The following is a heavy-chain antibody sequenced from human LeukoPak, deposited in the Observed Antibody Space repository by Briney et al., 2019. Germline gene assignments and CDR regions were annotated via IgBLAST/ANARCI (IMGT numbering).Heavy chain of an antibody. J-gene: IGHJ6*02. CDR2: IIPIFGTA. V-gene: IGHV1-69*13. D-gene: IGHD6-19*01. CDR1: GGTFSSYA. Sequence: RASVKVSCKASGGTFSSYAISWVRQAPGQGLEWMGGIIPIFGTANYAQKFQGRVTITADESTSTAYMELSSLRSEDTAVYYCAREALEWLVRSLGYYYYGMDVWGQGTTVTVSS. CDR3: AREALEWLVRSLGYYYYGMDV.